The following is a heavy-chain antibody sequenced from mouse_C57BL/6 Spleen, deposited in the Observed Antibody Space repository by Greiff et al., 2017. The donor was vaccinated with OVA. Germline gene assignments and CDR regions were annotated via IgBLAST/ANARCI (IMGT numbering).Heavy chain of an antibody. D-gene: IGHD1-1*01. CDR3: ARDTLYGSQYFDV. V-gene: IGHV5-4*01. Sequence: DVMLVESGGGLVKPGGSLKLSCAASGFTFSSYAMSWVRQTPEKRLEWVATISDGGSYTYYPDNVKGRFTISRDNAKNNLYLQMSQLKSEDTAMYYCARDTLYGSQYFDVWGTGTTVTVSS. J-gene: IGHJ1*03. CDR2: ISDGGSYT. CDR1: GFTFSSYA.